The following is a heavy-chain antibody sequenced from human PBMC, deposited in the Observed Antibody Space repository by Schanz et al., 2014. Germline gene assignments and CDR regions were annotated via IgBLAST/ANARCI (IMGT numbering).Heavy chain of an antibody. V-gene: IGHV3-66*01. J-gene: IGHJ4*02. CDR2: SYASGAT. CDR1: GFTVSSDH. D-gene: IGHD3-10*01. Sequence: EVQLVESGGGFVQPGGSLGLSCVVSGFTVSSDHMSWVRQAPGKGLEWVSTSYASGATYYADSVKRRFTISRDISKNTLHLQVTSLRAEDTAIYCCARDGNYYGARNYYKSRYYFDYWGQGTLVTVSS. CDR3: ARDGNYYGARNYYKSRYYFDY.